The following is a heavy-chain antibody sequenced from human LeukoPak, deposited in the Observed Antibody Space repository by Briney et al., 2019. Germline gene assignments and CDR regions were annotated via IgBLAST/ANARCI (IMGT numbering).Heavy chain of an antibody. CDR2: IKQDGSEK. D-gene: IGHD3-16*01. CDR3: ARGGGALDI. V-gene: IGHV3-7*01. Sequence: GSLRLSCAASGFTFSSYAMHWVRQAPGKGLEWVANIKQDGSEKYYVDSVKGRFTISRDNAKNSLYLQMNSLRAEDTAVYYCARGGGALDIWGQGTMVTVSS. J-gene: IGHJ3*02. CDR1: GFTFSSYA.